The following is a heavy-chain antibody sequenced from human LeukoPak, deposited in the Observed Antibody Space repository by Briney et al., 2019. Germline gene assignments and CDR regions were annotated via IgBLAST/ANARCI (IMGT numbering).Heavy chain of an antibody. CDR2: IYYSGST. J-gene: IGHJ5*02. Sequence: SETLSLTCTVSGGSISSYYWSWIRQPPGKGLEWIGYIYYSGSTNYNPSLKSRVTISVGTSKNQFSLKLSSVTAADTAVYYCARTYYYGSGILTTFDPWGQGTLVTVSS. CDR3: ARTYYYGSGILTTFDP. CDR1: GGSISSYY. V-gene: IGHV4-59*08. D-gene: IGHD3-10*01.